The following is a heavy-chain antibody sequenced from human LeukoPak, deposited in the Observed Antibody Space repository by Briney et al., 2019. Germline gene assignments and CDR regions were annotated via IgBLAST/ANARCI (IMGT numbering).Heavy chain of an antibody. CDR2: ISGSGGST. CDR3: AKKGTAQTYYFDY. CDR1: GFTFSSYA. J-gene: IGHJ4*02. Sequence: GGSLRLPCAASGFTFSSYAMSWVRQAPGKGLEWVSAISGSGGSTYYADSVKGRFTISRDNSKNTLYLQMNSLRAEDTAVYYCAKKGTAQTYYFDYWGQGTLVTVSS. D-gene: IGHD5-18*01. V-gene: IGHV3-23*01.